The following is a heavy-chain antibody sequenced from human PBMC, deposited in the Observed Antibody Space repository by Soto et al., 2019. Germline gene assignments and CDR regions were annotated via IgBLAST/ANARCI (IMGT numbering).Heavy chain of an antibody. CDR1: GFTFSLYD. V-gene: IGHV3-13*04. Sequence: EVRLVESGGGLVQLGGSLRLSCATSGFTFSLYDMYWVRQATGKSLEWVSAIGTAADTYYPGSVQGRFIISRDNANSFLYLQMNSLRAGDTAVYYCVRSRGGEYFGEQLSWGQGTLVTVSS. D-gene: IGHD3-10*01. CDR3: VRSRGGEYFGEQLS. J-gene: IGHJ4*02. CDR2: IGTAADT.